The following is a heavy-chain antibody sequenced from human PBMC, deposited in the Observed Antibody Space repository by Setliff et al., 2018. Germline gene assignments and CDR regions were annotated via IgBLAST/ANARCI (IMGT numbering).Heavy chain of an antibody. J-gene: IGHJ6*03. Sequence: VASVKVSCKASGGTFSNYGVSWVRQAPGQGLEWMGGTIPLFGTTDYALKFHGKVTIITDESTSTAYMELSSLTSDDTAVYYCAREGVDTRSSTDYRYYMDVWGQGTTVTVSS. D-gene: IGHD5-18*01. CDR3: AREGVDTRSSTDYRYYMDV. CDR2: TIPLFGTT. V-gene: IGHV1-69*05. CDR1: GGTFSNYG.